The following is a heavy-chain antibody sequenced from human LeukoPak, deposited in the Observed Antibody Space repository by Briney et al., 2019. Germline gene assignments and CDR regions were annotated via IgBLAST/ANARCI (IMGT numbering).Heavy chain of an antibody. J-gene: IGHJ4*02. CDR3: AKEGDDYVWGSYRYPDY. D-gene: IGHD3-16*02. CDR2: INQRGSEK. CDR1: GFIFSNYW. Sequence: GGSLRLSCAASGFIFSNYWMAWVRQGPGEGPEWVANINQRGSEKYYVDSVRGRFTISRDNAKNSLDLQMNSLRAEDTAVYYCAKEGDDYVWGSYRYPDYWGQGTLVTVSS. V-gene: IGHV3-7*01.